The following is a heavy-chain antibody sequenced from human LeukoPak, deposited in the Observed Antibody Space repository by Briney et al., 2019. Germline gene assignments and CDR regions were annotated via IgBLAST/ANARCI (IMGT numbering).Heavy chain of an antibody. V-gene: IGHV1-18*01. Sequence: GASVKVSCKASGYTFTSYGISWVRQAPGQGLEWVGWISAYNGNTNYAQKLQGRVTMTTDTSTSTAYMELRSLRSDDTAVYYCARGGWLRYYDSSGYLAIWGHGTLVTVSS. CDR3: ARGGWLRYYDSSGYLAI. D-gene: IGHD3-22*01. CDR1: GYTFTSYG. J-gene: IGHJ4*01. CDR2: ISAYNGNT.